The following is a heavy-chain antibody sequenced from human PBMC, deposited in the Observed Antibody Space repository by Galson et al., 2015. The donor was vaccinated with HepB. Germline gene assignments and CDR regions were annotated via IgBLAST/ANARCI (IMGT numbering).Heavy chain of an antibody. CDR1: GFTFSSYA. CDR3: AREEVYYYGSAYYFDY. Sequence: SLRLSCAASGFTFSSYAMHWVRQAPGKGLEWVAVISYDGSNKYYADSVEGRFTISRDNSKNTLYLQMNSLRAEDTAVYYCAREEVYYYGSAYYFDYWGQGTLVTVSS. J-gene: IGHJ4*02. CDR2: ISYDGSNK. V-gene: IGHV3-30*04. D-gene: IGHD3-10*01.